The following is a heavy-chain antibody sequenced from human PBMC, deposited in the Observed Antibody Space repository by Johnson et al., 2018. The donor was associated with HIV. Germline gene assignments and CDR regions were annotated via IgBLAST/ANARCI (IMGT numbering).Heavy chain of an antibody. CDR1: GFTFSSYA. V-gene: IGHV3-7*03. CDR2: IKQDGSEK. CDR3: ASADYNWVSPGAFDI. Sequence: VQLVESGGGLVQPGGSLRLSCAASGFTFSSYAMHWVRQAPGKGLEWVANIKQDGSEKYYVDSVKGRFTISRDNAKNSLYLQMNSLRAEDTAVYYCASADYNWVSPGAFDIWGQGTMVTVSS. D-gene: IGHD1-20*01. J-gene: IGHJ3*02.